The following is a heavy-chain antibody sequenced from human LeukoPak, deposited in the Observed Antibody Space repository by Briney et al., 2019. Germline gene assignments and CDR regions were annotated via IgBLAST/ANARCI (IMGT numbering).Heavy chain of an antibody. Sequence: PGGSLRLSCAASGFTFSNYWMHWVRQAPGKGLVWVSRINSDGINTSYADSVKGRFTISRDNAQSSLYLQMNSLRAGDTAVYYCARQAVARPFDLWGQGTMVAVSS. J-gene: IGHJ3*01. CDR3: ARQAVARPFDL. V-gene: IGHV3-74*01. CDR1: GFTFSNYW. CDR2: INSDGINT.